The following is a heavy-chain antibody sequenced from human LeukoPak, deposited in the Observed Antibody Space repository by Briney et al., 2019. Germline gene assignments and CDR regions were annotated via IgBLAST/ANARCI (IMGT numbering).Heavy chain of an antibody. CDR2: RHNSGST. CDR3: ATRAIAAAAPVYFDY. CDR1: GGSISSYY. J-gene: IGHJ4*02. V-gene: IGHV4-59*01. D-gene: IGHD6-13*01. Sequence: SETLSLICTVSGGSISSYYWSWIRQSPGKGLEWIGYRHNSGSTNCNPSLRSRVTMSIDTSKNQFSLRLTSLTAADTAVYYCATRAIAAAAPVYFDYWGQGTLVTVSS.